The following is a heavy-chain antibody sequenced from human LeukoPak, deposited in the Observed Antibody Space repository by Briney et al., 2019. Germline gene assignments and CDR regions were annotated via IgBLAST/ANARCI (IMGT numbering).Heavy chain of an antibody. J-gene: IGHJ4*02. CDR1: GFTFSSYG. CDR3: ARAHGSGSYFYFDY. CDR2: IRYDGGNK. V-gene: IGHV3-33*01. Sequence: GGSLRLSCAASGFTFSSYGMHWVRQAPGKGLEWVAVIRYDGGNKYYADSVKGRFTISRDNSKNTLYLQMNSLRAEDTAVYYCARAHGSGSYFYFDYWGQGTLVTVSS. D-gene: IGHD3-10*01.